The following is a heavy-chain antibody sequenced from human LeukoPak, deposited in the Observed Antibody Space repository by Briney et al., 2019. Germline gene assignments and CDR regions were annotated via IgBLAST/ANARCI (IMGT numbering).Heavy chain of an antibody. V-gene: IGHV4-34*01. CDR3: ARGDLVVVVAATSFDY. D-gene: IGHD2-15*01. Sequence: SETLSLTCAVYGGSFSGYYWSWIRQPPGKGLEWIREINHSGSTNYNPSLKSRFTISVDTSKNQFSLKLSSVTAADTAVYYCARGDLVVVVAATSFDYWGQGTLVTVSS. J-gene: IGHJ4*02. CDR2: INHSGST. CDR1: GGSFSGYY.